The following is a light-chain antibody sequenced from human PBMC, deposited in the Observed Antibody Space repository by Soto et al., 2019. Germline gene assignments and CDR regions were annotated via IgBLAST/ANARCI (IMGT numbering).Light chain of an antibody. V-gene: IGLV1-40*01. Sequence: QTVVTQPSSVSGAPGQRVTISCTGSSSNIGAGYDVHWYQQLPGTAPKLVIYGTTNRPSGVPDRFSGSKSGTSASLAITGLQAEDEADYYCQSYDGTLSGSYVFGIGTKLTVL. CDR1: SSNIGAGYD. CDR3: QSYDGTLSGSYV. CDR2: GTT. J-gene: IGLJ1*01.